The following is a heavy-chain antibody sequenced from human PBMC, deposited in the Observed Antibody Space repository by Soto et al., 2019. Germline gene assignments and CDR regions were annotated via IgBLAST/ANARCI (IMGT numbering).Heavy chain of an antibody. Sequence: EVQLLESGGGLVQPGGSLRLSCAASGFTFSSYVMSWVRQAPGKGLEWVSGISGSGSSTYYADSMKGRFTISRDNSKNTLYLQMNSLRAEDTAVYYCANQIYSSGSHWYGMDVWGQGTTVTVSS. CDR2: ISGSGSST. CDR1: GFTFSSYV. V-gene: IGHV3-23*01. CDR3: ANQIYSSGSHWYGMDV. J-gene: IGHJ6*02. D-gene: IGHD3-10*01.